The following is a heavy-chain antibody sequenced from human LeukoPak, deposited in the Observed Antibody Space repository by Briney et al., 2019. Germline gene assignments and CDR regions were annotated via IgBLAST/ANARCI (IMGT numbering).Heavy chain of an antibody. CDR3: AKDTSIAAAGTFDY. CDR1: GFTFDDYA. D-gene: IGHD6-13*01. Sequence: GRSLRLSCAASGFTFDDYAMHWVRQAPGKGLELVSGISWNSGSIGYADSVRGRFTISRDNAKNSLYLQMNSLRAEGTALYYCAKDTSIAAAGTFDYWGQGTLVTVSS. V-gene: IGHV3-9*01. J-gene: IGHJ4*02. CDR2: ISWNSGSI.